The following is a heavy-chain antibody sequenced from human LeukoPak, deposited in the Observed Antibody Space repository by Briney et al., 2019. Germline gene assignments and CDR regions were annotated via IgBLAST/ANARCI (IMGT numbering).Heavy chain of an antibody. CDR1: GYTFTSYG. V-gene: IGHV1-18*01. J-gene: IGHJ4*02. Sequence: GASVKVSCKASGYTFTSYGINRVRQAPGQGLEWMGWISAYNGNTNYAQKLQDRVTMTTDTSTSTAYMELRSLRSDDTAIYYCARMMSIPVAGHRPLFDYWGQGTLVTVSS. CDR3: ARMMSIPVAGHRPLFDY. CDR2: ISAYNGNT. D-gene: IGHD6-19*01.